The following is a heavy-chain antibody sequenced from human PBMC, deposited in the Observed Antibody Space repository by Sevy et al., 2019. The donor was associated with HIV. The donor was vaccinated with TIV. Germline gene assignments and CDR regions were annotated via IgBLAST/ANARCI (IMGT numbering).Heavy chain of an antibody. Sequence: GGSLRLSCAASRFTFSSYSMNWVRQAPGKGLEWVSYISSSSSTIYYADSVKGRFTISRDNAKNSLYLQMNSLRAEDTAVYYCARLSGYSSSWSYFDYWGQGTLVTVSS. CDR1: RFTFSSYS. V-gene: IGHV3-48*01. CDR2: ISSSSSTI. J-gene: IGHJ4*02. D-gene: IGHD6-13*01. CDR3: ARLSGYSSSWSYFDY.